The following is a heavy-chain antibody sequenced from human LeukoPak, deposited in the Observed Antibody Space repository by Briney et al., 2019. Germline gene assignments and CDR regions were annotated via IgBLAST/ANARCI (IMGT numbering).Heavy chain of an antibody. CDR3: ARETPDPHTAWFDP. Sequence: GGSLRLSCAASGFTFSDYYMSWIRQAPGKGLEWVSFISSSSGTIYYADSVKGRFTVSRDNAKNSLYLQMNSLRDEDTAVYYCARETPDPHTAWFDPWGQGTLVTVSS. D-gene: IGHD1-14*01. CDR1: GFTFSDYY. CDR2: ISSSSGTI. V-gene: IGHV3-11*04. J-gene: IGHJ5*02.